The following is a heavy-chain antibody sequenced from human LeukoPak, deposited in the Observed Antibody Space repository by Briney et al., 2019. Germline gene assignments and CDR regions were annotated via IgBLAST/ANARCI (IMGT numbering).Heavy chain of an antibody. D-gene: IGHD6-13*01. J-gene: IGHJ6*03. Sequence: ASVKVSCKASGYTFTSYGISWVRQAPGQGLEWMGWISAYNGNTNYARKLQGRVTMTTDTSTSTAYMELRSLRSDDTAVYYCARDSSSWYGYYYYYYMDVWGKGTTVTVSS. CDR2: ISAYNGNT. CDR3: ARDSSSWYGYYYYYYMDV. CDR1: GYTFTSYG. V-gene: IGHV1-18*01.